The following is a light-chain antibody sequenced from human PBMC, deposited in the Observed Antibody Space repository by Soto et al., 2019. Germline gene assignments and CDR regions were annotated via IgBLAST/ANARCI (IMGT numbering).Light chain of an antibody. CDR3: QQRSNWPIT. CDR1: QGVSSY. CDR2: DAS. Sequence: EIVLTQSPATLSLSPGERATLSCRASQGVSSYFAWYQQKPGQAPRLLIYDASNRATGIPARFSGSGPGTDFTLTISSLEPEDFAVYYCQQRSNWPITFGQGTRLEIK. J-gene: IGKJ5*01. V-gene: IGKV3D-11*01.